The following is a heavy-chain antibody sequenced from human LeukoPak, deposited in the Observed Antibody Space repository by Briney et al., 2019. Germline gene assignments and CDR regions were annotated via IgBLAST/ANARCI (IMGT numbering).Heavy chain of an antibody. CDR3: ARLQCSGGSCYSYYYYYGMDV. D-gene: IGHD2-15*01. CDR1: GGSISSYY. CDR2: IYYSGST. Sequence: PSETLSLTCTVSGGSISSYYWSWIRQPPGKGLEWIGYIYYSGSTNYNPSLKSRVTISVDTSKNQFSLKLSSVTAADTAVYYCARLQCSGGSCYSYYYYYGMDVWGQGTTVTVSS. V-gene: IGHV4-59*08. J-gene: IGHJ6*02.